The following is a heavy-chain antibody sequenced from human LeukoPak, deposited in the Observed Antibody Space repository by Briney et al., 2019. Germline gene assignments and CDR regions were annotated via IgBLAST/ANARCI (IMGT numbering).Heavy chain of an antibody. CDR1: GFTFSSYS. D-gene: IGHD1-26*01. CDR2: ISSSSSYI. CDR3: AREVGATVIDY. V-gene: IGHV3-21*01. J-gene: IGHJ4*02. Sequence: PGGSLRLSCAASGFTFSSYSMNWVRQALEKGLEWVSSISSSSSYIYYADSVKGRFTTSRDNAKNSLYLQMNSLRAEDTAVYYCAREVGATVIDYWGQGTLVTVSS.